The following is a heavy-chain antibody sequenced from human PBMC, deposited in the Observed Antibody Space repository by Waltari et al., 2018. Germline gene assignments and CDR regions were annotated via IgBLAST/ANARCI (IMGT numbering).Heavy chain of an antibody. CDR3: ARDQDDSSGYPDY. D-gene: IGHD3-22*01. CDR1: GGSISSSSYY. Sequence: QLQLQESGPGLVKPLETLSLTCTVSGGSISSSSYYWGWHRQPPGKGLEWIGSIYYSGSTYYNPSLKSRVTISVDTSKNQFSLKLSSVTAADTAVYYCARDQDDSSGYPDYWGQGTLVTVSS. J-gene: IGHJ4*02. CDR2: IYYSGST. V-gene: IGHV4-39*07.